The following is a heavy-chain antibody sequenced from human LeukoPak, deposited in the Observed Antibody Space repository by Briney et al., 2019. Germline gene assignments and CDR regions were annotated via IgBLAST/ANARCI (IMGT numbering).Heavy chain of an antibody. CDR3: ASVYGDYGSPASPIDY. V-gene: IGHV4-34*01. CDR1: GGSFSGYY. Sequence: PSGTLSLTCAVYGGSFSGYYWSWIRQPPGKGLEWIGEINHSGSTNYNPSLKSRVTISVDTSKNQFSLKLSSVTAADTAVYYCASVYGDYGSPASPIDYWGQGTLVTVSS. J-gene: IGHJ4*02. D-gene: IGHD4-17*01. CDR2: INHSGST.